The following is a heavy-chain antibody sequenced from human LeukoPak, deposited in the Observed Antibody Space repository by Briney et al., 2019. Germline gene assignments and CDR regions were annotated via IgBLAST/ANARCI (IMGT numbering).Heavy chain of an antibody. D-gene: IGHD2-8*01. CDR3: ARDGHGPTDY. Sequence: SETLSLTCTVSGGSFTGPYWSWIRQTLGKGLEWIGYIYHSGDTRYNPSLKSRVTMSVDTSKNQFSLKLNSVTPADTAVYYCARDGHGPTDYWGKGSLVTVSS. J-gene: IGHJ4*02. V-gene: IGHV4-59*11. CDR2: IYHSGDT. CDR1: GGSFTGPY.